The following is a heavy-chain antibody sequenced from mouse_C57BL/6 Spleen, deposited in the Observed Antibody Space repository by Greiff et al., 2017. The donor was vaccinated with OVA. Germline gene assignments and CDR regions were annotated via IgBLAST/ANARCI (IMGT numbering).Heavy chain of an antibody. V-gene: IGHV5-17*01. Sequence: EVQRVESGGGLVKPGGSLKLSCAASGFTFSDSGMHWVRQAPEKGLEWVAYISSGSSTIYYADTVKGRFTISRDNAKNTLFLQMTRLRSEDTAMYYCARYYGSSLYAMDYWGQGTSVTVSS. D-gene: IGHD1-1*01. CDR3: ARYYGSSLYAMDY. CDR2: ISSGSSTI. J-gene: IGHJ4*01. CDR1: GFTFSDSG.